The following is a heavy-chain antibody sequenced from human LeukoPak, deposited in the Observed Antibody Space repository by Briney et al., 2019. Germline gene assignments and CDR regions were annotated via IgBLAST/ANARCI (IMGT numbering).Heavy chain of an antibody. D-gene: IGHD1-26*01. V-gene: IGHV1-8*02. J-gene: IGHJ4*02. CDR1: GYTFTSYD. CDR3: ARDTGIVGATPFDY. Sequence: ASVKVSCKASGYTFTSYDINWVRQATGQGLEWMGWMNPNSGNTGYAQKLQGRVTMTTDTSTSTAYMELRSLRSDDTAVYYCARDTGIVGATPFDYWGQGTLVTVSS. CDR2: MNPNSGNT.